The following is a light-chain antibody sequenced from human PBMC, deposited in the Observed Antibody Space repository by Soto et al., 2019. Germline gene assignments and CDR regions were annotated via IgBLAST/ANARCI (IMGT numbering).Light chain of an antibody. V-gene: IGLV2-14*03. J-gene: IGLJ7*01. CDR2: DVS. CDR3: SSSGARSTL. CDR1: IGDICSYNY. Sequence: QSALTQPASVSGSPGQSITISCAGGIGDICSYNYVSWYQQHPGKSPKLLIYDVSYRPPGISDRFSGSKSGNTAYLPISGFQPEDEADYYCSSSGARSTLFGGGTQLAVL.